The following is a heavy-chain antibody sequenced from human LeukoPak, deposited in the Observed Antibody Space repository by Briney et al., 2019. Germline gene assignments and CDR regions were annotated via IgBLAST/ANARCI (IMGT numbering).Heavy chain of an antibody. J-gene: IGHJ4*02. V-gene: IGHV4-30-2*01. CDR1: GGSISSGGYS. D-gene: IGHD4-11*01. Sequence: SQTLSLTCAVSGGSISSGGYSWSWIRQPPGKGLEWIGYIYHSGSTYYNPSLKSRVTISVDRSKNQFSLKLSSVTAADTAVYYCASGVDYSNYFDYWGQGTLVTVSS. CDR3: ASGVDYSNYFDY. CDR2: IYHSGST.